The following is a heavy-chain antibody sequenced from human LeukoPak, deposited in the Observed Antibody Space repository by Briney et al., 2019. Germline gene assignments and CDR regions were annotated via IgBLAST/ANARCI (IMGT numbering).Heavy chain of an antibody. CDR2: ISAYSGYT. CDR3: ARDVVSTTTAGGIDY. D-gene: IGHD5/OR15-5a*01. Sequence: GASVKVSCKASGYTFTNYGISWVRQAPGQGLEWMGWISAYSGYTHYAQKIQGRVTVTTEASTSTAYMELRSLTSYDTAVYYCARDVVSTTTAGGIDYWGRGTLVTVSS. J-gene: IGHJ4*02. V-gene: IGHV1-18*01. CDR1: GYTFTNYG.